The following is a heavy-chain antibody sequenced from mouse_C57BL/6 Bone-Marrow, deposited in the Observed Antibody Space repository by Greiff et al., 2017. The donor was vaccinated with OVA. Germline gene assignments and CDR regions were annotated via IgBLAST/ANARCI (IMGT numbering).Heavy chain of an antibody. D-gene: IGHD3-3*01. CDR3: ARGGRQPGRGYAMDY. Sequence: VQLKESVAELVRPGASVKLSCTASGFNIKNTYMHWVKQRPEQGLEWIGRIDPANGNTKYAPKFQGKATITADTSSNTAYLQLSSLTSEDTAIYYCARGGRQPGRGYAMDYWGQGTSVTVSS. CDR2: IDPANGNT. J-gene: IGHJ4*01. CDR1: GFNIKNTY. V-gene: IGHV14-3*01.